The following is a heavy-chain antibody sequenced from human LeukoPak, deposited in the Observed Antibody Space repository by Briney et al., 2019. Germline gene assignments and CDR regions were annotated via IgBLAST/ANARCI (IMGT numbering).Heavy chain of an antibody. CDR2: IYYSGST. D-gene: IGHD1-1*01. CDR3: ASGTVQLEAGGWFDP. CDR1: GGSISSYY. J-gene: IGHJ5*02. Sequence: SETLSLTCTVSGGSISSYYWSWIRQPPGKGLEWIGYIYYSGSTNYNPSLKSRVTISVDTSKNQFSLKVSSVTAADTAVYYCASGTVQLEAGGWFDPWGQGTLVTVSS. V-gene: IGHV4-59*01.